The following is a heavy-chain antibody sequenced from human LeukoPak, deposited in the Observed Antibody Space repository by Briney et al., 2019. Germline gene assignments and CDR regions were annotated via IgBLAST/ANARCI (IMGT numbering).Heavy chain of an antibody. Sequence: GGSLRLSCAASGFTFSNNAMSWVRQAPGKGLEWVSATSTSGGSAYCADSVKGRFTISRDNSKNTLYLQMDSLRADDTAVYYCARYSGSYYYPPAWDLWGQGTLVAVSS. CDR1: GFTFSNNA. J-gene: IGHJ4*02. CDR2: TSTSGGSA. D-gene: IGHD1-26*01. V-gene: IGHV3-23*01. CDR3: ARYSGSYYYPPAWDL.